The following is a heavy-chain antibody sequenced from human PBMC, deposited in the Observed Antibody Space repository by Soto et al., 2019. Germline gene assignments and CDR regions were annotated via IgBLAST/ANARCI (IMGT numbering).Heavy chain of an antibody. CDR3: AKMGYIVVVVAAHHDAFDI. D-gene: IGHD2-15*01. V-gene: IGHV3-23*01. Sequence: GGSLRLSCAASGFTFSSYAMSWVRQAPGKGLEWVSAISGSGGSTYYADSVKGRFTISRDNSKNTLYLQMNSLRAEDTAVYYCAKMGYIVVVVAAHHDAFDIWGQGTMVTVSS. J-gene: IGHJ3*02. CDR2: ISGSGGST. CDR1: GFTFSSYA.